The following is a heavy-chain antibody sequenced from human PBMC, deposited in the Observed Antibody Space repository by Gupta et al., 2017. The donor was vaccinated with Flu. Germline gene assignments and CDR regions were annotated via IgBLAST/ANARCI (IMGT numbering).Heavy chain of an antibody. V-gene: IGHV3-64*01. CDR1: GFTFSSYA. CDR3: ARQVPRDIAAAGYYFDY. Sequence: EVQLVESGGGLVQPGGSLRLSCAASGFTFSSYAMHWVRQAPGKGLEYVSAISSNGGSTYYANSVKGRFTISRDNSKNTLYLQMGSLRAEDMAVYYCARQVPRDIAAAGYYFDYWGQGTLVTVSS. CDR2: ISSNGGST. D-gene: IGHD6-13*01. J-gene: IGHJ4*02.